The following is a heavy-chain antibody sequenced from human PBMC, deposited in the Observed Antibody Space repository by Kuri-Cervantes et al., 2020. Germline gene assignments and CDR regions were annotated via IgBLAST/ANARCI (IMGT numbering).Heavy chain of an antibody. CDR3: ARAAGTGYYDY. V-gene: IGHV4-34*01. Sequence: SQTLSLTCAVYGGSFSGYYWSWIRQPPGKGLEWIGEINHSGSTNYNPSLKSRVTISVDTSKNQFSLKLSSVTAADTAAYYCARAAGTGYYDYWGQGTLVTVSS. CDR1: GGSFSGYY. J-gene: IGHJ4*02. CDR2: INHSGST. D-gene: IGHD3-9*01.